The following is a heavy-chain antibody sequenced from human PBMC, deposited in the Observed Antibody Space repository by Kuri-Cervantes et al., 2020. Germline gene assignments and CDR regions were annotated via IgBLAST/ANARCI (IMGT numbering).Heavy chain of an antibody. V-gene: IGHV4-61*01. Sequence: SETLSLTCTVSGGSVSSGSYYWSWIRQPPGKGLEWIGEINHRGSTKYNPSLKSRVTISVDTSKNQFSLKLSSVSVADTAVYYCALNYYSYSTTPIWGRGTLVTVSS. CDR2: INHRGST. CDR3: ALNYYSYSTTPI. J-gene: IGHJ2*01. D-gene: IGHD3-10*01. CDR1: GGSVSSGSYY.